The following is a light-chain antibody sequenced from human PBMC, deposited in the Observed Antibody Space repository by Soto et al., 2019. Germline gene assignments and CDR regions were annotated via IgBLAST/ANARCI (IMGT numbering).Light chain of an antibody. J-gene: IGLJ3*02. Sequence: QSVLTQPASVSGSPGQSITISCTGTSSDVGVYNYVSWYQQHPGKAPKLMIYEVSNRPSGVSNRFSGSKSGNTASLTISGLQAEDEADYYCSSYTSSSTRGFGGGTKLTVL. CDR2: EVS. CDR1: SSDVGVYNY. V-gene: IGLV2-14*01. CDR3: SSYTSSSTRG.